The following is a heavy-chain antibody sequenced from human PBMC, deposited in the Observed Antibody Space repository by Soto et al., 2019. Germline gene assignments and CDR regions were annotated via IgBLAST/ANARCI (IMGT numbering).Heavy chain of an antibody. Sequence: GGSLRLSCAASGFTFDDFAMHWVRQTPEKGLEWVSAISWNSGSVGYADSVKGRFTISRDNAKNSLYLQMNSLRPEDTALYYCAKVPYSGYVEALPGYFDHWGQGALVTVSS. V-gene: IGHV3-9*01. CDR1: GFTFDDFA. D-gene: IGHD5-12*01. CDR2: ISWNSGSV. J-gene: IGHJ4*02. CDR3: AKVPYSGYVEALPGYFDH.